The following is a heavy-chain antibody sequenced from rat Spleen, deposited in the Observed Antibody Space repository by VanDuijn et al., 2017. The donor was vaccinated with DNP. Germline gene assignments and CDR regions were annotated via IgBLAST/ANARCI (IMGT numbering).Heavy chain of an antibody. CDR2: ISPGGGST. Sequence: EVQLVESGGGLVQPGRSLKLSCATSGFTFINYYMAWVRQAPTGGLEWVAYISPGGGSTYFRDSVRGRFTISRDNAKSTLYLQMDSLRSEDTATYYCTTAFYAAPRGFAYWGQGTLVTVSS. J-gene: IGHJ3*01. CDR1: GFTFINYY. D-gene: IGHD3-1*01. V-gene: IGHV5-27*01. CDR3: TTAFYAAPRGFAY.